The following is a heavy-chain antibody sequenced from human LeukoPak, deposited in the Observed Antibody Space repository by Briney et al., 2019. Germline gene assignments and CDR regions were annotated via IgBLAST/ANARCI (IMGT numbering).Heavy chain of an antibody. J-gene: IGHJ4*02. CDR1: GYTFTDYY. CDR2: INPNSGGT. V-gene: IGHV1-2*02. D-gene: IGHD6-19*01. Sequence: ASVKVSCKASGYTFTDYYMHWARQAPGQGLEWMGWINPNSGGTHYAQKFQGRVTMTRDTSISTAYMELRSLRPDDTAVYYCAREAVAGTFDYWGQGTLVTVSS. CDR3: AREAVAGTFDY.